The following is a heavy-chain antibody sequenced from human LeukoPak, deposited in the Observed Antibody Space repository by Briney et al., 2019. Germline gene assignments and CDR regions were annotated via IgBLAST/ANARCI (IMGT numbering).Heavy chain of an antibody. Sequence: SETLSLTCTVSGGSISSSSYYWGWIRQPPWKGLEWIGSIYYSGRTYYNPALKSRVTISVDTSKNQFSLKLSSVTAADTAVYYCARGLRYRFDPWGQGTLVTVSS. J-gene: IGHJ5*02. V-gene: IGHV4-39*07. CDR1: GGSISSSSYY. CDR3: ARGLRYRFDP. D-gene: IGHD3-9*01. CDR2: IYYSGRT.